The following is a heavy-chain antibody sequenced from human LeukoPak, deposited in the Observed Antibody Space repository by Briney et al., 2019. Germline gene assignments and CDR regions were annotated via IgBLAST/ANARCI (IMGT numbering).Heavy chain of an antibody. Sequence: ASVKVSCKASGYTFTSYGISWVRQAPGQGLEWMGGIIPIFGTANYAQKFQGRVTITADESTSTAYMELSSLRSEDTAVYYCARDRDRGYSSSSFQHWGQGTLVTVSS. CDR2: IIPIFGTA. CDR3: ARDRDRGYSSSSFQH. J-gene: IGHJ1*01. CDR1: GYTFTSYG. D-gene: IGHD6-13*01. V-gene: IGHV1-69*13.